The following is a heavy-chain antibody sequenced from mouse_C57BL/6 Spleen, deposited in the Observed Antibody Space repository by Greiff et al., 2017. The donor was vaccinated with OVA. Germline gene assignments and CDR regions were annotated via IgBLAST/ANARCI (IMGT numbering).Heavy chain of an antibody. CDR2: ISDGGSYT. Sequence: EVMLVESGGGLVKPGGSLKLSCAASGFTFSSYAMSWVRQTPEKRLEWVATISDGGSYTYYPDNVKGRFTISRDNAKNNLYLQMSHLKSEDTAMYYCARDRTGTEYFDVWGTGTTVTVSS. V-gene: IGHV5-4*01. D-gene: IGHD4-1*01. J-gene: IGHJ1*03. CDR3: ARDRTGTEYFDV. CDR1: GFTFSSYA.